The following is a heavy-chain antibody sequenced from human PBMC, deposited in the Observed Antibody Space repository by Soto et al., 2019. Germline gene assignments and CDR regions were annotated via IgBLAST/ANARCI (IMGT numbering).Heavy chain of an antibody. CDR3: ARDFPTDYYDSSETADY. J-gene: IGHJ4*02. D-gene: IGHD3-22*01. V-gene: IGHV3-21*01. CDR2: ISSLSTYI. CDR1: GFTFSSYN. Sequence: EIQLVESGGGLVKPRGSLRLSCAASGFTFSSYNMNWVRQTPGKGLEWVASISSLSTYIFYADSVKGRFTISRDNAKNSLYLQMNSLRADDTAVYYCARDFPTDYYDSSETADYWGQGTLVTVSS.